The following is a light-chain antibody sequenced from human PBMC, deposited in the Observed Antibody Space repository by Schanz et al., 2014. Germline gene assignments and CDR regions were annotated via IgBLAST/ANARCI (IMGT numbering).Light chain of an antibody. Sequence: EIVMTQSPGTLSLSPGERATLSCRASQSVSSNYLAWYQQKPGQAPRLLIYGSSSRATGIPDRFGGSGSGTDFTLTISRLEPEDFATYFCQQSHDGVWTFGQGTTVEIK. CDR3: QQSHDGVWT. J-gene: IGKJ1*01. CDR2: GSS. CDR1: QSVSSNY. V-gene: IGKV3-20*01.